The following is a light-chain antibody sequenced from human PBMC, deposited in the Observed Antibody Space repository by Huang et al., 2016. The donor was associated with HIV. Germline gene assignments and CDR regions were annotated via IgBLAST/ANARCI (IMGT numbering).Light chain of an antibody. CDR1: QSVNNK. Sequence: EVVMTQSPVTLSVSPGERATLSGRASQSVNNKLGWFQQKPGQAPRLLIHDASIRATGIPDRFSGSRSGTEFTPTISSLQSEDFAVYYCQQYNNWPPWTFGQGTKVEIK. CDR2: DAS. J-gene: IGKJ1*01. CDR3: QQYNNWPPWT. V-gene: IGKV3-15*01.